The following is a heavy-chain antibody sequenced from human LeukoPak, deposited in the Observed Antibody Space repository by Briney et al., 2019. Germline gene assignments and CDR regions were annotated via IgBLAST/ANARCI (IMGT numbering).Heavy chain of an antibody. CDR1: GYSFTSYW. J-gene: IGHJ5*02. Sequence: GESLNIYCKGSGYSFTSYWIGWERQMPGKGLGWRGIIYPGDSDTRYSPSFQGQVTISADKSISTAYLQWSSLKASDTAMYYCARLVGATFNWFDPWGQGTLVTVSS. D-gene: IGHD1-26*01. CDR2: IYPGDSDT. CDR3: ARLVGATFNWFDP. V-gene: IGHV5-51*01.